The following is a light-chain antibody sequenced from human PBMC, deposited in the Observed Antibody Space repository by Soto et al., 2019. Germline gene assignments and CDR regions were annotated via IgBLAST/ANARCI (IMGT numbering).Light chain of an antibody. CDR3: RSTLLYV. Sequence: QSALTQPASVSGSSGQSITISCTGTSSDVGGYNYVSWYQHHPGKAPKLMIYDVSNRPSGVSNRFSGSKSGNTASLTISGLQAEDEADYTSRSTLLYVFGTGTKLTVL. J-gene: IGLJ1*01. CDR2: DVS. V-gene: IGLV2-14*03. CDR1: SSDVGGYNY.